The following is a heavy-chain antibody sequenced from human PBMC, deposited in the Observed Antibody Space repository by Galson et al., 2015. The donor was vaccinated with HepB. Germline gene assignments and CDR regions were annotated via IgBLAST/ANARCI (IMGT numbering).Heavy chain of an antibody. D-gene: IGHD3-10*01. CDR1: GYTFTSYA. CDR3: ARATMVRGVTPYYGMDV. Sequence: SVKVSCKASGYTFTSYAMHWVRQAPGRRLEWMGWINAGNGNTKYSQKFQGRVTITRDTSASTAYMELSSLRSEDTAVYYCARATMVRGVTPYYGMDVWGQGTTVTVSS. J-gene: IGHJ6*02. CDR2: INAGNGNT. V-gene: IGHV1-3*01.